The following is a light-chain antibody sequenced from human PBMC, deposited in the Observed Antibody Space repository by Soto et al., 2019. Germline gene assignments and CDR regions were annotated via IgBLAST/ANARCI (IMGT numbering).Light chain of an antibody. CDR3: QQYNNWPWT. J-gene: IGKJ1*01. V-gene: IGKV3D-15*01. CDR2: GAS. Sequence: EIVMTQSPATLSVSPGERATLSCRASQSVSSNLAWYQQKPGQAPRLLIYGASIGATGIPARFSGSGSGTEFTLTISSLQSEDFAVYYCQQYNNWPWTFGQGTKVEIK. CDR1: QSVSSN.